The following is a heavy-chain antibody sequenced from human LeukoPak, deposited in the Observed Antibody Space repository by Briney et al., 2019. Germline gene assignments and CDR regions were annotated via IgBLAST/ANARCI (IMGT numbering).Heavy chain of an antibody. Sequence: GGSLRLSCAASGFTFSIYAMSWGRQAPGRGLEWVSSISGNGAGTFYTDSVKGRFTISRDNSKNTLFLQMNSLRAEDTAIYYCAKDRSNFYESSGHYYRQDGDYWGQGTLVTVSS. V-gene: IGHV3-23*01. CDR3: AKDRSNFYESSGHYYRQDGDY. CDR1: GFTFSIYA. CDR2: ISGNGAGT. J-gene: IGHJ4*02. D-gene: IGHD3-22*01.